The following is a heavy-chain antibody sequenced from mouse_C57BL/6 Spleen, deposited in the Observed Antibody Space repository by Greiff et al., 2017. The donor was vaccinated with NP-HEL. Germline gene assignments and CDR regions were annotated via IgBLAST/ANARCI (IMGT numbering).Heavy chain of an antibody. J-gene: IGHJ2*01. V-gene: IGHV1-69*01. CDR2: IDPSDSYT. CDR1: GYTFTSYW. CDR3: ARSPQYYFDY. Sequence: QVQLQQPGAELVMPGASVKLSCKASGYTFTSYWMHWVKQRPGQGLEWIGEIDPSDSYTNYNQKFKGKSTLTVDKSSSTAYMQLSSLTSEDSAVYYCARSPQYYFDYWGQGTTLTVSS.